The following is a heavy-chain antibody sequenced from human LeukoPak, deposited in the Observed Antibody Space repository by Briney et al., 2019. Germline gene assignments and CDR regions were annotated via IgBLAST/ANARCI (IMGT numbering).Heavy chain of an antibody. CDR3: ARGRPRVPAAITPRDY. D-gene: IGHD2-2*01. V-gene: IGHV4-59*12. CDR1: GGSISSYY. CDR2: IYYSGST. J-gene: IGHJ4*02. Sequence: TSETLSLTCTVSGGSISSYYWSWIRQPPGKGLEWIGYIYYSGSTNYNPSLKSRVTISVDTSKNQFSLKLSSVTAADTAVYYCARGRPRVPAAITPRDYWGQGTLVTVSS.